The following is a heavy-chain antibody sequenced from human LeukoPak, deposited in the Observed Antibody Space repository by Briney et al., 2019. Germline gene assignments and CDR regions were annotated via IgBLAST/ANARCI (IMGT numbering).Heavy chain of an antibody. Sequence: HSGGSLRLSCAASGFTFSSYEMNWVRQAPGKGLEWVSGISDSGGSTYYADSVKGRFTISRDNSKNTLYLQMNSLRAEDTALYYCAKAALSAYCGGDCFSSYYWGQGTLVTVSS. V-gene: IGHV3-23*01. CDR2: ISDSGGST. D-gene: IGHD2-21*02. CDR3: AKAALSAYCGGDCFSSYY. CDR1: GFTFSSYE. J-gene: IGHJ4*02.